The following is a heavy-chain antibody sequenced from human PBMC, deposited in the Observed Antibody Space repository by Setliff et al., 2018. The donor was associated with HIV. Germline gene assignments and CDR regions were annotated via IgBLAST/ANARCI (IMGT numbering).Heavy chain of an antibody. CDR3: AKNYFDTSGWSAVDY. D-gene: IGHD3-22*01. CDR1: GYTFTGYY. Sequence: ASVKVSCKASGYTFTGYYIHWVRQAPGQGLEWMGRINPNSGPTNYAQKFQGRVTMTRDTSISTAYMELSRLRSDDTAVYYCAKNYFDTSGWSAVDYWGQGTLVTVSS. CDR2: INPNSGPT. J-gene: IGHJ4*02. V-gene: IGHV1-2*06.